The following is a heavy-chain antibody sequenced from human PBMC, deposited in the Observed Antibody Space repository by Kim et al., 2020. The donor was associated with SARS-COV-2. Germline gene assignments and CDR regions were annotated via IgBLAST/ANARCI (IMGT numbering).Heavy chain of an antibody. CDR2: IYYTGST. CDR3: ARDARDVGLYYYYYTDV. V-gene: IGHV4-59*01. CDR1: GGSISTYH. Sequence: SETLSLTCSLSGGSISTYHLSWIRQPPEKGLEWIGSIYYTGSTNYNPSLKSRVTISADTSKNQFSLKLSSVTAADTAIYYCARDARDVGLYYYYYTDVWG. J-gene: IGHJ6*03.